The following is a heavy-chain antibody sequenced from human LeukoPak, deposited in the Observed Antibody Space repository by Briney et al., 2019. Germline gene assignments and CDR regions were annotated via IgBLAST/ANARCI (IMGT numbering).Heavy chain of an antibody. CDR3: ARDMLFGESVYNWFDP. V-gene: IGHV3-7*03. J-gene: IGHJ5*02. Sequence: GGSLRLSCAASGFTFSSYWMSWVRQAPGKGLEWVANIKQDGSEKYYVDSVKGRFTISRDNAKNSLYLQMSSLRGEDTAVYYCARDMLFGESVYNWFDPWGQGTLVTVSS. CDR2: IKQDGSEK. CDR1: GFTFSSYW. D-gene: IGHD3/OR15-3a*01.